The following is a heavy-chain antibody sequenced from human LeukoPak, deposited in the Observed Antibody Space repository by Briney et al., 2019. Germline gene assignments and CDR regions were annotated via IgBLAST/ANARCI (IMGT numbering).Heavy chain of an antibody. CDR2: IYWNGDK. Sequence: SGPTLVNPSETLTLTCTFSGFSLNTYGLGVGWIRQPPGKPLEWLAVIYWNGDKRYSPSLKTRISISKDTSRNQVVLSMTNMDPVDTATYYCAHSALMTSNRDFDSWGPGILVTVSS. J-gene: IGHJ4*02. D-gene: IGHD2-8*01. CDR1: GFSLNTYGLG. V-gene: IGHV2-5*01. CDR3: AHSALMTSNRDFDS.